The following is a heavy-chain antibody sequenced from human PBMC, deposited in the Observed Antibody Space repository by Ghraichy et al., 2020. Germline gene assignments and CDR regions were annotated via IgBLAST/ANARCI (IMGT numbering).Heavy chain of an antibody. D-gene: IGHD3-10*01. CDR2: IKQDGSEK. CDR1: GFASGSYY. Sequence: GGSLRLSCAASGFASGSYYMSWVRQAPGTGLEWVANIKQDGSEKYYVDSVKGRFSISRDNAKNSLYLEMNSLRVDDTAVYYCARDGFAGAFDMWGQGTMVTVSS. CDR3: ARDGFAGAFDM. J-gene: IGHJ3*02. V-gene: IGHV3-7*01.